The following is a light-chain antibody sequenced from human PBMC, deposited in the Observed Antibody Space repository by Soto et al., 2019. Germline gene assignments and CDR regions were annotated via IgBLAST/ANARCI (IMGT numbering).Light chain of an antibody. Sequence: DIQMNQSPSILSASVGDRVTITCRASQRIDTWLAWYQQKPGTAPKLLIYKATILQSGVPSRFSGSGSGTEFTLTISSLQPDDFATYYCQQYNSYSFGQGTKVDI. CDR3: QQYNSYS. J-gene: IGKJ1*01. V-gene: IGKV1-5*03. CDR2: KAT. CDR1: QRIDTW.